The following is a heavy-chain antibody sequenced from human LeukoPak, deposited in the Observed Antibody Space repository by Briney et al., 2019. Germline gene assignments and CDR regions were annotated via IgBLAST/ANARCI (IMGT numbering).Heavy chain of an antibody. CDR3: AKDINDSSGYYIGSPDEYFQH. CDR2: ISCDGSNE. D-gene: IGHD3-22*01. J-gene: IGHJ1*01. V-gene: IGHV3-30*18. CDR1: GFTFSSYG. Sequence: HPGGSLRLSCAASGFTFSSYGMHWVRQAPGKGLEWVAFISCDGSNEHYADSVKGRFTISRDDSKNTLYLQMNSLRAEDTAVYYCAKDINDSSGYYIGSPDEYFQHWGQGTLVTVSS.